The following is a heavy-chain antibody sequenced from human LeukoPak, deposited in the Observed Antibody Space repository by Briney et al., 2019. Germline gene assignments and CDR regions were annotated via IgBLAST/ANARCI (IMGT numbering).Heavy chain of an antibody. D-gene: IGHD4-17*01. J-gene: IGHJ4*02. CDR3: ANEEYQSNDYGDYGH. CDR2: IRYDGSNK. CDR1: GFTFSSYG. Sequence: GGSLRLSCAASGFTFSSYGMHWVRQAPGKGLEWVAFIRYDGSNKYYADSVKGRFTISRDNSKNTLYLQMNSLRAEDTAVYYCANEEYQSNDYGDYGHWGQGTLVTVSS. V-gene: IGHV3-30*02.